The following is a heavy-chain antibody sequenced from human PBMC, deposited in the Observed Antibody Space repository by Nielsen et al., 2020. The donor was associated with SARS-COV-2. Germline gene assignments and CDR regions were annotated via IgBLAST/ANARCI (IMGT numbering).Heavy chain of an antibody. V-gene: IGHV3-48*01. CDR2: ISGSTTTM. CDR1: GFTFSIYS. J-gene: IGHJ4*02. Sequence: GESLKISCAASGFTFSIYSMNWVRHAPGKGLEWVSYISGSTTTMYYADSVKGRFTISRDNAKNSLYLQMNSLRADDTAVYYCANRDYWGRGTLVTVSS. CDR3: ANRDY.